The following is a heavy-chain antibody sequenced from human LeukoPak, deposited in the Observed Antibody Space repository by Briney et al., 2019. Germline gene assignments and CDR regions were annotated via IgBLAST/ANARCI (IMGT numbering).Heavy chain of an antibody. V-gene: IGHV3-11*01. Sequence: GGSLRLSCAASGFTFDDYAMHWVRHAPGKGLEGVSYISSSGSTIYYADSVKGRFTISRDNAKNSLYLQMNSLRAEDTAVYYCARSGDGDYGDYWGQGTLVTVSS. J-gene: IGHJ4*02. D-gene: IGHD4-17*01. CDR2: ISSSGSTI. CDR1: GFTFDDYA. CDR3: ARSGDGDYGDY.